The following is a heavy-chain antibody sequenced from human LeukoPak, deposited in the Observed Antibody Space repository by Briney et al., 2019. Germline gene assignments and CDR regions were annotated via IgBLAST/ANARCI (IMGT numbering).Heavy chain of an antibody. J-gene: IGHJ4*02. CDR1: GFTFSSYW. D-gene: IGHD3-22*01. CDR3: ARDLYRIVVVPHYFDY. CDR2: IKKDGSEK. Sequence: PGGSLRLSCAASGFTFSSYWMSWVRQAPGKGLEWVANIKKDGSEKYYVDSVKGRSTISRDNAKNSLYLQMNSLRAEDTAVYYCARDLYRIVVVPHYFDYWGQGTLVTVSS. V-gene: IGHV3-7*01.